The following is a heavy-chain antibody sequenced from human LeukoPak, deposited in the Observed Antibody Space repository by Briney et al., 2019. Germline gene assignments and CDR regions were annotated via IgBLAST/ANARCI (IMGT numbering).Heavy chain of an antibody. CDR1: GFTFSSYA. Sequence: GSLRLYCAASGFTFSSYAMSWVRQAPGKGLEWVSAISGSGGSTYYADSVKGRFTISRDNSKNTLYLQMNSLRAEDTAVYYCAKDEHRVVAVAGSRFYWGQGTLVTVSS. CDR2: ISGSGGST. D-gene: IGHD6-19*01. J-gene: IGHJ4*02. V-gene: IGHV3-23*01. CDR3: AKDEHRVVAVAGSRFY.